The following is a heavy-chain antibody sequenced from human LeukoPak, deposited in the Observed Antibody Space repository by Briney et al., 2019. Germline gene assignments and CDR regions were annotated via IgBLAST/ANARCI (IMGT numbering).Heavy chain of an antibody. CDR1: GFTFSSYS. CDR3: AKSMGATLFDY. V-gene: IGHV3-48*01. Sequence: GGSLRLSCAASGFTFSSYSMNWVRQAPGKGLEWVSYISSSSSTIYYADSVKGRFTISRDNAKNSLYLQMNSLRAEDTAVYYCAKSMGATLFDYWGQGTLVTVSS. J-gene: IGHJ4*02. D-gene: IGHD1-26*01. CDR2: ISSSSSTI.